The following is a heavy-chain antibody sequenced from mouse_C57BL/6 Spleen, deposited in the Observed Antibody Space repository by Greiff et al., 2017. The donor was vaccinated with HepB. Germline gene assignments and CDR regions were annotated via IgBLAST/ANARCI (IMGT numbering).Heavy chain of an antibody. J-gene: IGHJ3*01. CDR3: ARHENPLGYGSSYEEFAY. V-gene: IGHV1-62-2*01. D-gene: IGHD1-1*01. CDR2: FYPGSGSI. Sequence: VKLQQSGAELVKPGASVKLSCKASGYTFTEYTIHWVKQRSGQGLEWIGWFYPGSGSIKYNEKFKDKATLTADKSSSTVYMERSRLTSEDSAVYCCARHENPLGYGSSYEEFAYWGQGTLVTVSA. CDR1: GYTFTEYT.